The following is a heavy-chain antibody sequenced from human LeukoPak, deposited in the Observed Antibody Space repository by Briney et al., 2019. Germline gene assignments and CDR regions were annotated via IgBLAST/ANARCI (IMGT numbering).Heavy chain of an antibody. CDR1: GYTFTGYY. CDR3: ARDSYCGGDCYSKDAFDI. CDR2: INPNSGGT. J-gene: IGHJ3*02. V-gene: IGHV1-2*02. Sequence: ASVKVSCKASGYTFTGYYMHWVRQAPGQGLGWMGWINPNSGGTNYAQKFQGRVTMTRDTSISTAYMELSRLRSDDTAVYYCARDSYCGGDCYSKDAFDIWGQGTMVTVSS. D-gene: IGHD2-21*02.